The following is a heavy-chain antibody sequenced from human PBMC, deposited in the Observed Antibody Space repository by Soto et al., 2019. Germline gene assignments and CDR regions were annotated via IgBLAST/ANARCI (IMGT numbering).Heavy chain of an antibody. CDR1: GFTFGSYA. Sequence: GGSLTLSCAASGFTFGSYALHSVRQVPGKGLEWVALISYDGSDKDYADSVKGRFTISRDNSRNTLFLQMNSLRAEDTAVYYCARDYYKYYDSSGYYRSPAYWGQGT. CDR3: ARDYYKYYDSSGYYRSPAY. CDR2: ISYDGSDK. D-gene: IGHD3-22*01. J-gene: IGHJ4*02. V-gene: IGHV3-30-3*01.